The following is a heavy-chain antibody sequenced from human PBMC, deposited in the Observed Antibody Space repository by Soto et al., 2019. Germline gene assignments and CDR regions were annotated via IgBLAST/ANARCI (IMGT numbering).Heavy chain of an antibody. Sequence: SETLSLTCTVSGESIHTYLWSWIRQPAGKGLEWIGRINTSTGSTKYNPSLKSRVTMSGDASKNQFSLHLSSVTAADTAFYFCARDRGRYCTGHNCFPSWLDPWGQGLQVTVYS. CDR3: ARDRGRYCTGHNCFPSWLDP. J-gene: IGHJ5*02. D-gene: IGHD2-8*02. CDR1: GESIHTYL. CDR2: INTSTGST. V-gene: IGHV4-4*07.